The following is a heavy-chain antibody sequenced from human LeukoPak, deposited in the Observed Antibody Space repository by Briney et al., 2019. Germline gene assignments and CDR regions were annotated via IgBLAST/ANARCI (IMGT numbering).Heavy chain of an antibody. Sequence: SETLSLTCTVSGGSISSSSYYWGWIRQPPGKGVEWIGSIYYSGSTYYNPSLKSRVTISVDTSKNQFSLKLSSVTAADTAVYYCARHVPSMIVVVTPYFDYWGQGTLVTVSS. CDR2: IYYSGST. CDR1: GGSISSSSYY. J-gene: IGHJ4*02. CDR3: ARHVPSMIVVVTPYFDY. V-gene: IGHV4-39*01. D-gene: IGHD3-22*01.